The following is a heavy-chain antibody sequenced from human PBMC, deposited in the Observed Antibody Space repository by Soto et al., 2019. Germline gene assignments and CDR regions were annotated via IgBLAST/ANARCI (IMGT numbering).Heavy chain of an antibody. V-gene: IGHV3-9*01. D-gene: IGHD2-8*01. J-gene: IGHJ4*02. CDR2: ISWNSGSI. CDR1: GFTFDDYA. Sequence: EVQLVESGGGLVQPGRSLRLSCAASGFTFDDYAMHWVRQAPGKGLEWVSGISWNSGSIGYADSVKGRFTISRDNAKNSLYLQMNSLRAEDTALYYCAKGASAKWTDFEYWGQGTLVTVSS. CDR3: AKGASAKWTDFEY.